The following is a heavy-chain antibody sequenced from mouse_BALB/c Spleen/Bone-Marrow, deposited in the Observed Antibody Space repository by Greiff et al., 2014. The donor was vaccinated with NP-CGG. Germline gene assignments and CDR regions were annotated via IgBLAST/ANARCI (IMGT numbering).Heavy chain of an antibody. V-gene: IGHV2-2*02. D-gene: IGHD2-2*01. Sequence: VMLVESGPGLVQPSQSLSITCTVSGFSLTGDGVHWVRQSPRKGLEWLGVMWSGGSTDYNAAFISRLSISKDNSRSQVFFKMISLQTNDTAIYYCARNGYYYSMDYWGQGTSVTVSS. CDR3: ARNGYYYSMDY. CDR1: GFSLTGDG. CDR2: MWSGGST. J-gene: IGHJ4*01.